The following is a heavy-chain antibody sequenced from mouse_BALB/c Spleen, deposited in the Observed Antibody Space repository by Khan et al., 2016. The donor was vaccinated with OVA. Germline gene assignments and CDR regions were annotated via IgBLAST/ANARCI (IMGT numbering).Heavy chain of an antibody. CDR1: GLSLTNYG. CDR2: IWRDGST. V-gene: IGHV2-6-1*01. J-gene: IGHJ4*01. D-gene: IGHD2-10*01. Sequence: QVQLQQSGPGLVAPSQSLSITCTISGLSLTNYGVHWVRQPPGKGLEWLVVIWRDGSTTYNSALKSRLTTSKDKSKSQVFLKMNRLQTEDTAMYYCARQPYYRYYIVDYWGQGTSVTVSS. CDR3: ARQPYYRYYIVDY.